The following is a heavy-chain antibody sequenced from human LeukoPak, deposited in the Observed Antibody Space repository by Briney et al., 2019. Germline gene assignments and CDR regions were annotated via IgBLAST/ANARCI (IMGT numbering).Heavy chain of an antibody. CDR3: AKERVVTLLGAEGFQN. CDR2: ISGSGGST. D-gene: IGHD4-23*01. J-gene: IGHJ1*01. Sequence: ETLSLTCTVSGGSISSYYWSWIRQPPGKGLEWVSAISGSGGSTYYADSVKGRFTISRDNSKNTLYLQMNSLRAEDTAVYHCAKERVVTLLGAEGFQNWGQGTLVTVSS. CDR1: GGSISSYY. V-gene: IGHV3-23*01.